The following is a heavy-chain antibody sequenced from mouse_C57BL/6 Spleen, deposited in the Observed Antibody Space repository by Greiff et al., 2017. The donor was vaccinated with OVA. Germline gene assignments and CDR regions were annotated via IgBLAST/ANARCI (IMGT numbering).Heavy chain of an antibody. D-gene: IGHD4-1*01. CDR2: INYDGSST. V-gene: IGHV5-16*01. CDR1: GFTFSDYY. Sequence: EVKLMESEGGLVQPGSSMKLSCTASGFTFSDYYMAWVRQVPEKGLEWVANINYDGSSTYYLDSLKSRFIISRDNAKNILYLQMSSLKSEDTATYYCARGLGRTAWFAYWGQGTLVTVSA. CDR3: ARGLGRTAWFAY. J-gene: IGHJ3*01.